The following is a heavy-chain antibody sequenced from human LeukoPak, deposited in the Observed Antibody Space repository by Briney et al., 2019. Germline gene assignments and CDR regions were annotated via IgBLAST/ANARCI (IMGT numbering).Heavy chain of an antibody. CDR1: DASISSRGYY. CDR3: ARSLDI. Sequence: PSETLSLTCTVSDASISSRGYYWSWIRQHPGKGLEWIGYITYSGSTYYNPSLTSRVTISLDTPKKQFSLRLNSVTAADTAVYYCARSLDIWGRGRMVTVSS. J-gene: IGHJ3*02. V-gene: IGHV4-31*03. CDR2: ITYSGST.